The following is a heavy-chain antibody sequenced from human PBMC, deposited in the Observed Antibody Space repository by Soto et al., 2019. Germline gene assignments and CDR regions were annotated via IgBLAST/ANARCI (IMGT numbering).Heavy chain of an antibody. V-gene: IGHV4-61*01. CDR1: GDSVSSGRHY. J-gene: IGHJ5*02. CDR2: IYDSGNT. Sequence: QVQLQESGPGLVKPSETLSLTCTVSGDSVSSGRHYWSWIRQPPGKGLEWIGYIYDSGNTNYNPSLKSRVSISVDTSKNQFSLSLDSVTAADTAVYYCAGSLQVWLPFDPWGQGTLVSVSS. D-gene: IGHD3-22*01. CDR3: AGSLQVWLPFDP.